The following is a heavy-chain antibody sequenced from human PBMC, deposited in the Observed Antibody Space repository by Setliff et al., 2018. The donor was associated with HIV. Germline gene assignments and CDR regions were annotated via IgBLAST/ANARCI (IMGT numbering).Heavy chain of an antibody. Sequence: SETLSLTCTVSGGSISSSSYYWGWIRQAPGKGLEWIGSIYYSGSTYYNPSPKRRVTISVETTKNQFSLKLSSVTAADTAVYYCSRASTRIRYDSSGYPFDYWGQGTLVTVSS. V-gene: IGHV4-39*07. D-gene: IGHD3-22*01. J-gene: IGHJ4*02. CDR1: GGSISSSSYY. CDR2: IYYSGST. CDR3: SRASTRIRYDSSGYPFDY.